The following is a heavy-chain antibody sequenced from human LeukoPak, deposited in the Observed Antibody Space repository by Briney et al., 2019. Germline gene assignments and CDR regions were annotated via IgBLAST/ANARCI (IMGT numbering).Heavy chain of an antibody. J-gene: IGHJ3*02. CDR2: ISSSSSYI. D-gene: IGHD1-1*01. V-gene: IGHV3-21*01. CDR1: GFTFSSYS. CDR3: VRMLGERARGAFDI. Sequence: GGSLRLSCAASGFTFSSYSMNWVRQAPGKGLEWVSSISSSSSYIYYADSVKGRFTISRDNAKNSLYLQMNSLRAKDTAVYYCVRMLGERARGAFDIWGQGTMVTVSS.